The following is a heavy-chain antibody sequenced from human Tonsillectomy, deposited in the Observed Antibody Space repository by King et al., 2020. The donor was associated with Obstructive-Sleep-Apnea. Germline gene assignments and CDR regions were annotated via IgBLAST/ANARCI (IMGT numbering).Heavy chain of an antibody. J-gene: IGHJ4*02. D-gene: IGHD2-2*01. V-gene: IGHV3-23*04. CDR3: AKDMGGGPAANFDY. CDR1: GFTFSKFA. Sequence: VQLVESGGGLVQPGGSLRLSCAASGFTFSKFAMSWVRQAPGGGLEWVSASRDSTAGTGSYYADSVKGRFTLSRDNSKNTLYLHMNSLRADDTALYYCAKDMGGGPAANFDYWGQGTLVTVSS. CDR2: SRDSTAGTGS.